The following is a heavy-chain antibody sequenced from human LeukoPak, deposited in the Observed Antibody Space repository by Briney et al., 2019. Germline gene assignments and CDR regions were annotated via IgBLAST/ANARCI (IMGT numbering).Heavy chain of an antibody. CDR2: IIPIFGTE. CDR3: ARAETRDAFDI. CDR1: GGTFSSYA. Sequence: SVKVSCKASGGTFSSYAISWVRQAPGQGLEWMGGIIPIFGTENYAQKFQGRVTVTADKSTSTAYMELSRLRSDDTAVYYCARAETRDAFDIWGQGTMVTVSS. V-gene: IGHV1-69*06. J-gene: IGHJ3*02.